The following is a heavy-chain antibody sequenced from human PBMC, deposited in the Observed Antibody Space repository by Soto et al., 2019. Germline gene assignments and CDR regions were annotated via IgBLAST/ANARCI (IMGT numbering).Heavy chain of an antibody. CDR3: AHKNTPGYCSSTSCYEVGRYYFDY. CDR1: GFSLSTSGVG. Sequence: SGPRLVNPTQTLTLTCTFSGFSLSTSGVGVGWIRQPPGKALEWLALIYWDDDKRYSPSLKSRLTITKDTSKNQVVLTMTNMDPVDTATYYCAHKNTPGYCSSTSCYEVGRYYFDYWGQGTLVTVSS. D-gene: IGHD2-2*01. J-gene: IGHJ4*02. V-gene: IGHV2-5*02. CDR2: IYWDDDK.